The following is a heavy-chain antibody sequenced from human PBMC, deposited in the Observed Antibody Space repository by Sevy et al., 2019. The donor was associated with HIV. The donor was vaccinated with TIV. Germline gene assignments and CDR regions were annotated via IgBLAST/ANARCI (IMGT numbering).Heavy chain of an antibody. CDR3: ARSLYYYDSSGYLDGMDV. D-gene: IGHD3-22*01. CDR1: GFTFSSYE. CDR2: ISSSGSTI. J-gene: IGHJ6*02. Sequence: GGSLRLSCAASGFTFSSYEMNWVRQAPGKGLEWVPYISSSGSTIYYADSVKGRFTISRDNAKNSLYLQMNSLRAEDTAVYYCARSLYYYDSSGYLDGMDVWGQGTTVTVSS. V-gene: IGHV3-48*03.